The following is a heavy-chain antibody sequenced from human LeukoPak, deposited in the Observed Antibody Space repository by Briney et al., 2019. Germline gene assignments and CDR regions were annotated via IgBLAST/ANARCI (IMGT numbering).Heavy chain of an antibody. J-gene: IGHJ4*02. CDR2: MNPNSGNT. D-gene: IGHD5-18*01. Sequence: GASVKVSCKASGYTFTSYDINWVRQATGQGLEWMGWMNPNSGNTGYAQKFQGRVTMTRNTSISTAYMELSSLRSEDTAVHYCARKRGYSYTPFDYWGQGTLVTVSS. CDR3: ARKRGYSYTPFDY. V-gene: IGHV1-8*01. CDR1: GYTFTSYD.